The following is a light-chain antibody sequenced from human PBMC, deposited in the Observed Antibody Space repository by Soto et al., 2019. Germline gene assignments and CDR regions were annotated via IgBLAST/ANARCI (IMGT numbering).Light chain of an antibody. CDR2: AAS. J-gene: IGKJ3*01. Sequence: DIQMTQSPTSLSASVGDRVTITCRASQGIRNFVAWYQQKPGKPPKLLIYAASTLQSGVPSRFSGSGSGTDFTLTINSLQPEDVATYSCQKYSSVPVFGPGTKVGI. V-gene: IGKV1-27*01. CDR1: QGIRNF. CDR3: QKYSSVPV.